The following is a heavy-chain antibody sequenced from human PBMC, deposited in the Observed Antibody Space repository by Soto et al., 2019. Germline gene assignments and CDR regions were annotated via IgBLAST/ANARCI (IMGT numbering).Heavy chain of an antibody. V-gene: IGHV4-34*01. CDR2: INHSGST. J-gene: IGHJ5*02. CDR1: GGSFSGYY. D-gene: IGHD2-15*01. Sequence: SDTLSLTCAVYGGSFSGYYWSWIRQPPGKGLEWIGEINHSGSTNYNPSLKSRVTISVDTSKNQFSLKLSSVTAADTAVYYCARCPFLLGYCGGASCSTLRNWFDPWGQGTLVTVSS. CDR3: ARCPFLLGYCGGASCSTLRNWFDP.